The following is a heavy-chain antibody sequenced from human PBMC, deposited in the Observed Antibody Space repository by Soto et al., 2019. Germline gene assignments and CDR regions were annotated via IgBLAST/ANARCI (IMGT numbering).Heavy chain of an antibody. CDR3: ARAYSDAFDI. CDR2: ISSSGSGI. V-gene: IGHV3-11*01. D-gene: IGHD2-15*01. J-gene: IGHJ3*02. Sequence: PVGSLRLPCAASGFTFSDYYRTRIRQAPGKGLEWVAYISSSGSGIYYPDSVKGRFTISRDNAKNSLYLQMSSLRAEDTAVYYCARAYSDAFDIWGQGTMVTVSS. CDR1: GFTFSDYY.